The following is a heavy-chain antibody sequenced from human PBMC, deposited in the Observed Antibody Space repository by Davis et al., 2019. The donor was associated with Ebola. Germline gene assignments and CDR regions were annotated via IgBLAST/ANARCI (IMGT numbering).Heavy chain of an antibody. D-gene: IGHD5-18*01. V-gene: IGHV4-34*01. Sequence: SETLSLTCAVYGGSFSGYYWSWIRQPPGKGLEWIGEINHSGSTNYNPSLKSRVTISVDTSKNQFSLKLSSVTAADTAVYYCARAGNSYGYHYGMDVWGQGTTVTVSS. CDR3: ARAGNSYGYHYGMDV. CDR1: GGSFSGYY. CDR2: INHSGST. J-gene: IGHJ6*02.